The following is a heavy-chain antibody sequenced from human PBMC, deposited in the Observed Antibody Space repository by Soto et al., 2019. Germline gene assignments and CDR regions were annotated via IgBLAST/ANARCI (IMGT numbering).Heavy chain of an antibody. V-gene: IGHV3-30*18. J-gene: IGHJ4*02. D-gene: IGHD3-22*01. CDR1: GFTFRSYG. Sequence: QVQLLESGGGVVQPGGSLTLSCKVSGFTFRSYGMHWVRQAPGKGLELVAVISYNGRTEDLADAVKGRFTISRNDSKDTLYLHMNSLRVEDTAVYSCAKQAWEHYDSSGYDDWGQGTVVIVSS. CDR2: ISYNGRTE. CDR3: AKQAWEHYDSSGYDD.